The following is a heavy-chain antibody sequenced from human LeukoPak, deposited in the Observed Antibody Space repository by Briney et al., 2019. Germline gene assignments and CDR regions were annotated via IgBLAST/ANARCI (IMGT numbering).Heavy chain of an antibody. CDR2: ISGSGSST. Sequence: GGSLRLSCAASGFTFSNYAMSWVRQAPGKGLEWVSAISGSGSSTFYTDSVKGRFTISRDNSMNTLFLQMSSLRAEDTAVYYCARSTRLILVGFDCWGQGTLVTVSS. CDR3: ARSTRLILVGFDC. D-gene: IGHD3-3*01. CDR1: GFTFSNYA. J-gene: IGHJ4*02. V-gene: IGHV3-23*01.